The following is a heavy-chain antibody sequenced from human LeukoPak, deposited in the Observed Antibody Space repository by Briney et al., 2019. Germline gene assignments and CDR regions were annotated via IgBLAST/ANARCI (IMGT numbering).Heavy chain of an antibody. V-gene: IGHV3-30*18. CDR3: AKDIDY. Sequence: GGSLRLSCAASGFTFSSYGMHWVRQAPGKGLEWVAVISYDGSNKYYADSVKGRFTISRDNSKNTLYLQMNSLRAEDTAVYYCAKDIDYWGQGTLVTVSS. CDR1: GFTFSSYG. J-gene: IGHJ4*02. CDR2: ISYDGSNK.